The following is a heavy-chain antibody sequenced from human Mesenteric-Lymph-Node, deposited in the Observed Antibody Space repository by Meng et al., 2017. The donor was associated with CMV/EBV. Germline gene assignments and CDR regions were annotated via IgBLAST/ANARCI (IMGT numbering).Heavy chain of an antibody. CDR1: GYPFTAYH. Sequence: ASVKVSCKASGYPFTAYHMHWVRQAPGQGLEWMGWINPNSGGTNYAQKFQGRVTMTRDTSISTAYMELSRLRSDDTAVYYCARQTTVPFYYYYGMDVWGQGTTVTVSS. D-gene: IGHD4-17*01. J-gene: IGHJ6*02. V-gene: IGHV1-2*02. CDR3: ARQTTVPFYYYYGMDV. CDR2: INPNSGGT.